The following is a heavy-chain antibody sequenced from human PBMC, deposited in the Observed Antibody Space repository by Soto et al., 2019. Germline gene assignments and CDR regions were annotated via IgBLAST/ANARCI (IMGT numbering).Heavy chain of an antibody. Sequence: SETLSLTCTVSGGSINNHYWSWIRQPPGKGLEWIGYIYYTGSTNYNPSLKSRVTISVDTSKNQFSLKLSSVTAADTAVYYCARQSPVTPRFDYCGQGTLVTGSS. CDR2: IYYTGST. V-gene: IGHV4-59*08. CDR3: ARQSPVTPRFDY. J-gene: IGHJ4*02. CDR1: GGSINNHY. D-gene: IGHD4-17*01.